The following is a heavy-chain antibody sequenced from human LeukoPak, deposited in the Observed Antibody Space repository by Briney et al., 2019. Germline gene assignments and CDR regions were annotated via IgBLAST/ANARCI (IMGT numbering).Heavy chain of an antibody. CDR1: GGSISTPY. D-gene: IGHD3-3*01. V-gene: IGHV4-59*11. J-gene: IGHJ4*02. CDR2: VFYGGMT. Sequence: SETLSLTCSVSGGSISTPYWHWIRQSPGKGLEWIGFVFYGGMTNYNPSLKSRVTVSLDTSKNKFSLKLTSVTAADTAVYYCASGTVFGVITPQYFHFWGQGTRVTVSS. CDR3: ASGTVFGVITPQYFHF.